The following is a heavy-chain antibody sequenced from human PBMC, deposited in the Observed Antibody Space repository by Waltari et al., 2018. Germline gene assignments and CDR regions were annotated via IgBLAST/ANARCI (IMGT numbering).Heavy chain of an antibody. V-gene: IGHV4-4*07. J-gene: IGHJ3*02. D-gene: IGHD3-16*01. CDR3: ARGLLGTYAFDI. Sequence: QVQLQESGPGLVKPSETLSLTCTVSGGSISSYYWSWIRQPAGKGLEWIGRIYTSGSTNNHPPLKSRVTMAVDTSKNQFSLKLSSVTAADTAVYDCARGLLGTYAFDIWGQGTMVTVSS. CDR2: IYTSGST. CDR1: GGSISSYY.